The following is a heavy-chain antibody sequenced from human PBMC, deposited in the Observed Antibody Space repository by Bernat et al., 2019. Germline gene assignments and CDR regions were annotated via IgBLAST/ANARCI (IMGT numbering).Heavy chain of an antibody. CDR3: ARVGVAVDRFAFDF. Sequence: QVQLVQSGAEVKKPGASVKVSCKASGFTFIDYAMHWVRQAPGQRLEWMGWINAGDGNTKYSQKFQGRVTITRDTSANTAYMELSSLRSEDTAVYYCARVGVAVDRFAFDFWGQGTMVTVSS. CDR1: GFTFIDYA. D-gene: IGHD6-19*01. CDR2: INAGDGNT. J-gene: IGHJ3*01. V-gene: IGHV1-3*01.